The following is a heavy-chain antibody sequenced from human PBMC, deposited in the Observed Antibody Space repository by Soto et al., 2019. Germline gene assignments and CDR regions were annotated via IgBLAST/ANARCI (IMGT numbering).Heavy chain of an antibody. CDR3: AKLTAA. Sequence: GGSLRLSCVGSGFIFSSNAMSWVRQAPGKGLEWVSSISGDGYSADYADSVKGRFTVSRHNSKNTVYLQMNSLRDEDTAVYYCAKLTAAWGQGTLVTVSS. D-gene: IGHD6-13*01. CDR1: GFIFSSNA. J-gene: IGHJ4*02. V-gene: IGHV3-23*01. CDR2: ISGDGYSA.